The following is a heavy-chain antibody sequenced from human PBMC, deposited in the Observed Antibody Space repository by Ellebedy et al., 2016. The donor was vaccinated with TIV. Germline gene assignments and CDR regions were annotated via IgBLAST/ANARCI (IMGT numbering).Heavy chain of an antibody. CDR3: ARGRDYGSGSYVPHDY. J-gene: IGHJ4*02. CDR1: GGSISSGGYY. Sequence: SETLSLXXTVSGGSISSGGYYWSWIRQHPGKGLEWIGYIYYSGSTYYNPSLKSRVTISVDTSKNQFSLKLSSVTAADTAMYYCARGRDYGSGSYVPHDYWGQGTLVTVSS. D-gene: IGHD3-10*01. CDR2: IYYSGST. V-gene: IGHV4-31*03.